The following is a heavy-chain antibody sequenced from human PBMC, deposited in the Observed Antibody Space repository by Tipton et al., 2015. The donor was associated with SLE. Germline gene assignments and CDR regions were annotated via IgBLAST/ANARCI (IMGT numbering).Heavy chain of an antibody. CDR3: AKGPKWELLHYYGMDV. V-gene: IGHV3-30-3*01. D-gene: IGHD1-26*01. CDR2: ISYDGSNK. J-gene: IGHJ6*02. CDR1: GFTSSSYA. Sequence: SLRLSCAASGFTSSSYAMHWVRQAPGKGLEWVAVISYDGSNKYYADSVKGRFTIARDNSKNTLYLQMNSLRAEDTAVYYCAKGPKWELLHYYGMDVWGQGATVTVSS.